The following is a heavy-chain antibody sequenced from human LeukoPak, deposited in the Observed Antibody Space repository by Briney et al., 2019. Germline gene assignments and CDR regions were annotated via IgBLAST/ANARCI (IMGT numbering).Heavy chain of an antibody. CDR2: MSYDGTKK. CDR1: GFTFSNYA. CDR3: VRVRGGSVRRGFDI. V-gene: IGHV3-30-3*01. J-gene: IGHJ3*02. Sequence: GGSLRLSCAVSGFTFSNYAVHYVRQPPGKGLEWVATMSYDGTKKYYGDSVQGRFTISRGSPQNTLYLQMNSLRTEDTAVYYCVRVRGGSVRRGFDIWGQGTLVTVSS. D-gene: IGHD3-10*01.